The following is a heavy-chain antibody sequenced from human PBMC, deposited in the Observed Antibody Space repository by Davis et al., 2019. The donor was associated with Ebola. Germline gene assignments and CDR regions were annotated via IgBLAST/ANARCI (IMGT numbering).Heavy chain of an antibody. V-gene: IGHV3-7*01. CDR3: ARVPEPIFGAVILYYYMDV. J-gene: IGHJ6*03. D-gene: IGHD3-3*01. Sequence: DSAKGRFTISRDNAENSLYLQMNSLRAEDTAVYYCARVPEPIFGAVILYYYMDVWGRGTTVTVSS.